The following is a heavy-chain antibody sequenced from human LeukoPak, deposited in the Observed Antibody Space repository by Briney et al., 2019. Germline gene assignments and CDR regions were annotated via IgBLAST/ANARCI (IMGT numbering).Heavy chain of an antibody. CDR1: GFTFSSYA. V-gene: IGHV3-30*01. CDR3: ARDRYSSSSPWFDP. D-gene: IGHD6-6*01. J-gene: IGHJ5*02. Sequence: GGSLRLSCAASGFTFSSYAMHWVRQAPGKGLEWVAVISYDGSNKYYADSVKGRSTISRDNSKNTLYLQMNSLRAEDTAVYYCARDRYSSSSPWFDPWGQGTLVTVSS. CDR2: ISYDGSNK.